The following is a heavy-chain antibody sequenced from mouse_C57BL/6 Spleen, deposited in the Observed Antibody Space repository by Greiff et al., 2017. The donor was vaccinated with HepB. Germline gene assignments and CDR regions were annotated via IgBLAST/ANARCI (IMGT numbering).Heavy chain of an antibody. J-gene: IGHJ4*01. V-gene: IGHV2-5*01. CDR1: GFSLTSYG. D-gene: IGHD2-12*01. CDR3: AKNYDYGAMDY. CDR2: IWRGGST. Sequence: VKLVESGSGLVQPSQSLSITCTVSGFSLTSYGVHWVRQSPGKGLEWLGVIWRGGSTDYNAAFMSRLSITKDNSKSQVFFKMNSLQADDTAIYYCAKNYDYGAMDYWGQGTSVTVSS.